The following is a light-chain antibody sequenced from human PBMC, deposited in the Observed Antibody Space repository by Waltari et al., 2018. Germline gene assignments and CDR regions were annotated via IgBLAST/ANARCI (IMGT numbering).Light chain of an antibody. CDR1: QSISSY. J-gene: IGKJ2*01. CDR3: QQSYTTPYT. V-gene: IGKV1-39*01. CDR2: GAS. Sequence: DIQMTQSPSSLSASVGDRVTITCRASQSISSYLNWYQQRPGKAPKLLIYGASSLVSGVPSSFSGSGSGTDFTLTISSLQPEDFATYYCQQSYTTPYTFGQGTELQIK.